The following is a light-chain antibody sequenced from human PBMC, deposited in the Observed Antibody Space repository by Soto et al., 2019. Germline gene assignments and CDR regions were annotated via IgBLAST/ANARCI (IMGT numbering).Light chain of an antibody. CDR3: QQYYSYPRT. CDR1: QSISNY. CDR2: AAS. V-gene: IGKV1-8*01. Sequence: AIRMTQPPSSLSASTGDRVTITCRASQSISNYLAWYQLKPGKAPKLLIYAASTLQSGVPSRFSGSGSGTDFTLTISCLQSEDFATYYCQQYYSYPRTFGQGTKVDIK. J-gene: IGKJ1*01.